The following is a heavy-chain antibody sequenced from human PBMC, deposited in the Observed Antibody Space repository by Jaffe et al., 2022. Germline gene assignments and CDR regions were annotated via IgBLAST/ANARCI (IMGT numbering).Heavy chain of an antibody. V-gene: IGHV4-61*02. CDR2: IYTSGST. Sequence: QVQLQESGPGLVKPSQTLSLTCTVSGGSISSGSYYWSWIRQPAGKGLEWIGRIYTSGSTNYNPSLKSRVTISVDTSKNQFSLKLSSVTAADTAVYYCAREIRRDGYNKEDYDAFDIWGQGTMVTVSS. CDR1: GGSISSGSYY. CDR3: AREIRRDGYNKEDYDAFDI. J-gene: IGHJ3*02. D-gene: IGHD5-12*01.